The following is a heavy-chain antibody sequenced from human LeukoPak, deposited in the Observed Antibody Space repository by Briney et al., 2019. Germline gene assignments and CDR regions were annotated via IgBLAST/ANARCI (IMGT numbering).Heavy chain of an antibody. D-gene: IGHD3-16*02. J-gene: IGHJ4*02. CDR3: ARGHYDYVWGSYRSGTFDY. V-gene: IGHV4-34*01. Sequence: PSETLSLTCAVYGGSFSGYYWSWIRQPPGKGLEWIGEINHSGSTNYNPSIKSRVTISVDTSKNQFSLKLSSVTAADTAVYYCARGHYDYVWGSYRSGTFDYWGQGTLVTVSS. CDR2: INHSGST. CDR1: GGSFSGYY.